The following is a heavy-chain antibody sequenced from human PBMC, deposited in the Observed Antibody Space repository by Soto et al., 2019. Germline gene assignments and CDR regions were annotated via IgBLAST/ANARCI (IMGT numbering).Heavy chain of an antibody. J-gene: IGHJ4*02. CDR2: ISDDGSSK. V-gene: IGHV3-30*18. CDR1: GFTFSSFG. CDR3: AKDRWGDFGDLNLPGY. Sequence: QVLLVESGGGVVQPGRSLRISCAVSGFTFSSFGMHWVRQAPRKGLEWVAVISDDGSSKHYADSLKGRFTISRDNSNNTLYLQMDSLGPEDTAVYYCAKDRWGDFGDLNLPGYWGQGTLVTVSS. D-gene: IGHD4-17*01.